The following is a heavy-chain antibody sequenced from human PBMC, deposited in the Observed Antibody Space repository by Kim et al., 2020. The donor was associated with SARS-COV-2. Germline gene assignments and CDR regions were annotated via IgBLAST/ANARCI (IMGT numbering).Heavy chain of an antibody. V-gene: IGHV6-1*01. CDR3: ARVNIDNWFDP. Sequence: NEYAVSVRSRIPSNPDTSRNQFSLQLRSVTPEDTAVYYCARVNIDNWFDPWGQGTLVTVSS. J-gene: IGHJ5*02. CDR2: N.